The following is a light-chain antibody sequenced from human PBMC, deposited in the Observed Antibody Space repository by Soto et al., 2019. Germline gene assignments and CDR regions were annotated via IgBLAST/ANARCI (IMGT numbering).Light chain of an antibody. J-gene: IGKJ4*01. CDR3: QQYGNSSLT. CDR1: QSVSSNY. CDR2: GAS. V-gene: IGKV3-20*01. Sequence: EIVLTQSPGTLSLSPGERATLSCRASQSVSSNYLAWYQQKPGQAPRLLIYGASTRATGIPDRFSGSGSGTDFTLSISGLEAEDFAVYYCQQYGNSSLTFGGGTNVAI.